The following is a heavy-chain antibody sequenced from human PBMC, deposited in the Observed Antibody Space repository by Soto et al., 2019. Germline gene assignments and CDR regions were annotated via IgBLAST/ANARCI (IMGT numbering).Heavy chain of an antibody. J-gene: IGHJ6*02. V-gene: IGHV3-33*01. D-gene: IGHD2-2*01. CDR2: IWYDGSNK. Sequence: QVQLVESGGGVVQPGRSLRLSCAASGFTFSSYGMHWVRQAPGKGLEWVAVIWYDGSNKYYADSVKGRFTISRDNSKNTLYLQMNSLRAEDTAVYYCARVGCSSTSCYLDVWGQGTTVTVSS. CDR1: GFTFSSYG. CDR3: ARVGCSSTSCYLDV.